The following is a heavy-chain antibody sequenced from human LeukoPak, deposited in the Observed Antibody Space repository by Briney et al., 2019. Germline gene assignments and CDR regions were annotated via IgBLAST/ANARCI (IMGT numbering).Heavy chain of an antibody. CDR2: IIPIFGTA. CDR1: GFTFSSYA. D-gene: IGHD2-2*01. Sequence: GGSLRLSCAASGFTFSSYAISWVRQAPGQGLEWMGGIIPIFGTANYAQKFQGRVTITADESTSTAYMELSSLRSEDTAVYYCARGGRDIVVVPAAKAYYYYGMDVWGQGTTVTVSS. V-gene: IGHV1-69*01. CDR3: ARGGRDIVVVPAAKAYYYYGMDV. J-gene: IGHJ6*02.